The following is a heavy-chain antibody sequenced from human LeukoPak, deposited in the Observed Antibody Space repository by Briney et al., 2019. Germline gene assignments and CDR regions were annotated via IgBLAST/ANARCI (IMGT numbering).Heavy chain of an antibody. CDR2: IFYSGST. J-gene: IGHJ3*02. CDR3: AKSNGYGLVDI. V-gene: IGHV4-34*12. CDR1: GGSFSGYY. Sequence: SETLSLTCAVYGGSFSGYYWGWVRQPPGKGLEWIGNIFYSGSTYYNPSLKSRVTISLDTSRNQFSLKLNSVTAADTAVYYCAKSNGYGLVDIWGQGTMVTVSS. D-gene: IGHD3-10*01.